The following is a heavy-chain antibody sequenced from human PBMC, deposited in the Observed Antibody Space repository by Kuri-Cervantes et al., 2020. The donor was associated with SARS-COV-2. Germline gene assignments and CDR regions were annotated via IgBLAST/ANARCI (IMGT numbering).Heavy chain of an antibody. Sequence: SVKVSCKASGGTFSSYAISWVRQAPGQGLEWMGGIIPIFGTANYAQKFQGRVTITADESTSTAYMELSSLRSEDTAVYYCASIPTRVVTPDYYYMDVWGKGTTVTVSS. CDR2: IIPIFGTA. CDR1: GGTFSSYA. J-gene: IGHJ6*03. V-gene: IGHV1-69*13. CDR3: ASIPTRVVTPDYYYMDV. D-gene: IGHD4-23*01.